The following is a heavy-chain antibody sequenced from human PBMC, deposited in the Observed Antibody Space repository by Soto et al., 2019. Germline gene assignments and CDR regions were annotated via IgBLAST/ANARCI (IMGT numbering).Heavy chain of an antibody. V-gene: IGHV3-15*07. CDR3: XXXXXXXXXWIFDL. CDR1: GFTFSNAW. CDR2: AKSKNDGGTI. D-gene: IGHD5-12*01. Sequence: EVQLVESGGGLVQPGGSLRLSCAASGFTFSNAWMNWVRQAPGKGLEWVGRAKSKNDGGTIDYAAPVKGRFSISRDDSXXXXXXXXXXXXXXXXXXXXXXXXXXXXXXWIFDLWGRGTLVTVSS. J-gene: IGHJ2*01.